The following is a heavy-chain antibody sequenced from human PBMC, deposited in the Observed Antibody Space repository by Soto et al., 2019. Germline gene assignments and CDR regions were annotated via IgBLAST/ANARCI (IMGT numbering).Heavy chain of an antibody. CDR2: IRSKAYGGTT. CDR3: TRDDLYSSSYY. D-gene: IGHD6-6*01. CDR1: GFTFSTYT. V-gene: IGHV3-49*04. Sequence: PGGSLRLSCAASGFTFSTYTMYWVRQAPGKGLEWVGFIRSKAYGGTTGYAASVKGRFTISRDDSKSIAYLQMNSLKTEDTAVYYCTRDDLYSSSYYWGQGTLVTVSS. J-gene: IGHJ4*02.